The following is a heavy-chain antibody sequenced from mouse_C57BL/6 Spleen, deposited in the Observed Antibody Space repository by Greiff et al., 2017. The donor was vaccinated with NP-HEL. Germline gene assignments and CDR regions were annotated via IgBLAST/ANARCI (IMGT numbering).Heavy chain of an antibody. J-gene: IGHJ2*01. D-gene: IGHD2-4*01. CDR2: IYPRDGST. CDR1: GYTFTDHT. Sequence: VKLQESDAELVKPGASVKISCKVSGYTFTDHTIHWMKQRPEQGLEWIGYIYPRDGSTKYNEKFNGKATLTADKSSSTAYMQLNSLTSEDSAVYFCASWGDYDFDYWGQGTTLTVSS. V-gene: IGHV1-78*01. CDR3: ASWGDYDFDY.